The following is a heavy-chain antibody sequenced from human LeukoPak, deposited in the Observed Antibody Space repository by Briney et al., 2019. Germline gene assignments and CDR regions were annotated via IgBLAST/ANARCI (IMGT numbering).Heavy chain of an antibody. CDR2: IYHSGST. CDR1: GGSISTYY. D-gene: IGHD6-25*01. J-gene: IGHJ4*02. Sequence: KSSETLSLTCTVSGGSISTYYWSWIRQPPGKGLEWIGYIYHSGSTNYNPSLKSRVTISIDTSKNHFSLNLSSVTAADTAVYYCARLGTAAAGHDYWGQGTLVTVSS. CDR3: ARLGTAAAGHDY. V-gene: IGHV4-59*08.